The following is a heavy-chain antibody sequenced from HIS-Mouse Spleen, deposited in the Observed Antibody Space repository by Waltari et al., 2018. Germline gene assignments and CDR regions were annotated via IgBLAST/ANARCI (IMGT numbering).Heavy chain of an antibody. CDR3: ARVRTGDPSYWYFDL. CDR1: GGSFRGYY. V-gene: IGHV4-34*01. D-gene: IGHD7-27*01. J-gene: IGHJ2*01. CDR2: INHSGST. Sequence: QVQLQQWGAGLLKPSETLSLTCAVYGGSFRGYYWSWLRQPPGKGLEWIGEINHSGSTNYNPSLKSRVTISVDTSKNQFSLKLSSVNAADTAVYYCARVRTGDPSYWYFDLWGRGTLVTVSS.